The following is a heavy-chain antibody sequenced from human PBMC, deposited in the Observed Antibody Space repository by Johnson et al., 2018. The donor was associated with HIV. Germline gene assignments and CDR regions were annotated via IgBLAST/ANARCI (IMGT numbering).Heavy chain of an antibody. CDR3: AREGDYYDSSGYWAAFDI. Sequence: QVQLVESGGGLVKPGGSLRLSCAASGFTFSNAWMSWVRQAPGKGLEWVSLISFDVNDKYYADSVKGRFTISRDNSKNTLYLQMNSLRADDTAVYYCAREGDYYDSSGYWAAFDIWGQGTMVTVSS. V-gene: IGHV3-30*03. CDR1: GFTFSNAW. J-gene: IGHJ3*02. CDR2: ISFDVNDK. D-gene: IGHD3-22*01.